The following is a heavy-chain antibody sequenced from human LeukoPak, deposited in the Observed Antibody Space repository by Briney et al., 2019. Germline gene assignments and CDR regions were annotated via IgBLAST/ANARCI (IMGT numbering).Heavy chain of an antibody. CDR1: GFTVSSNY. D-gene: IGHD2-21*02. CDR3: ARAFVVVTAIGFDY. Sequence: PGGSLRLSCAASGFTVSSNYMSWVRQAPGKGLEWVSVIYSGGSTYYADSVKGRFTISRDNSKNTLYLQMNSLRAEDTAVYYCARAFVVVTAIGFDYWGQGTLVTVSS. V-gene: IGHV3-53*01. J-gene: IGHJ4*02. CDR2: IYSGGST.